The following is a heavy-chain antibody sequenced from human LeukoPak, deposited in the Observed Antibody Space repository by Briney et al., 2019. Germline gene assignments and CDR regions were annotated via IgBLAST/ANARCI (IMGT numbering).Heavy chain of an antibody. D-gene: IGHD6-6*01. CDR1: GFTFTTYW. CDR3: ARDAEARATYYYYYYMDV. Sequence: PGESLRLSCAASGFTFTTYWMSWVRQAPGKGLEWVANIKQDGSEKYYVDSVKGRFTISRDNAKNSLYLQMNSLRAEDTAVYYCARDAEARATYYYYYYMDVWGKGTTVTVSS. V-gene: IGHV3-7*01. CDR2: IKQDGSEK. J-gene: IGHJ6*03.